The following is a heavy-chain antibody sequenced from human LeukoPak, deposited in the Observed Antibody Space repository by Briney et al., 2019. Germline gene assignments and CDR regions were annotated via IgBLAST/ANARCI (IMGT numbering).Heavy chain of an antibody. D-gene: IGHD6-13*01. CDR3: ARDAVDAAADY. Sequence: GASVKVSCKASGYTFTSHDINWVRQATGQGLEWMGIINPSGGSTSYAQKFQGRVTMTRDTSTSTVYMELSSLRSEDTAVYYCARDAVDAAADYWGQGTLVTVSS. V-gene: IGHV1-46*01. CDR2: INPSGGST. CDR1: GYTFTSHD. J-gene: IGHJ4*02.